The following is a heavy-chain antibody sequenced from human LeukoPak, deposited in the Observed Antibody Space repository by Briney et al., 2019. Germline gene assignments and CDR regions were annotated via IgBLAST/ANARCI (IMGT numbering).Heavy chain of an antibody. Sequence: TETQSLTCAVYGGSFSGYYWSWIRQPPGKGLEWIGEINHSGSTNYNPSLKSRVTISVDTSKNQFSLKLSSVTAADTAVYYCASCLIAVADTVWFDPWGQGTLVTVRS. J-gene: IGHJ5*02. CDR1: GGSFSGYY. CDR2: INHSGST. CDR3: ASCLIAVADTVWFDP. V-gene: IGHV4-34*01. D-gene: IGHD6-19*01.